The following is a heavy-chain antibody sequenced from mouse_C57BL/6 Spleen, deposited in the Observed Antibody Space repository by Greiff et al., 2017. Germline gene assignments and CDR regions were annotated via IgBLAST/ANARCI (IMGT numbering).Heavy chain of an antibody. CDR1: GYTFTSYW. Sequence: QVHVKQPGAELVKPGASVKMSCKASGYTFTSYWITWVKQRPGQGLEWIGVIYPGSGSTNYNEKFKSKATLTVDTSSSTAYMQLSSLTSEDSAVYYCARWGDDYAMDYWGQGTSVTVSS. V-gene: IGHV1-55*01. CDR3: ARWGDDYAMDY. J-gene: IGHJ4*01. CDR2: IYPGSGST.